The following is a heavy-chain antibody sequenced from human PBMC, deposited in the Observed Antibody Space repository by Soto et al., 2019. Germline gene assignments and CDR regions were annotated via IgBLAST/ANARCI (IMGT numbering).Heavy chain of an antibody. CDR3: ARGLGLYGSGSYYMSAGIQFDP. CDR1: GGSISSYY. Sequence: PSETLSLTCTVSGGSISSYYWSWIRQPPGKGLEWIGYIYYSGSTNYNPSLKSRVTISVDTSKNQFSLKLSSVTAADTAVYYCARGLGLYGSGSYYMSAGIQFDPWGQGTLVTVSS. CDR2: IYYSGST. V-gene: IGHV4-59*01. J-gene: IGHJ5*02. D-gene: IGHD3-10*01.